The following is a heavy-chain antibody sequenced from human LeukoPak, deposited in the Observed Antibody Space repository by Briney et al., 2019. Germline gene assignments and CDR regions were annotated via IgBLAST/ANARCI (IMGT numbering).Heavy chain of an antibody. D-gene: IGHD2-2*01. CDR2: FDPEDGET. CDR3: ATALYCSSTSCSDVRFDP. J-gene: IGHJ5*02. CDR1: GYTLTELS. Sequence: ASVKVSCKVSGYTLTELSMHWVRQAPGKGLEWTGGFDPEDGETIYAQKFQGRVTMTEDTSTDTAYMELSSLRSEDTAVYYCATALYCSSTSCSDVRFDPWGQGTLVTVSS. V-gene: IGHV1-24*01.